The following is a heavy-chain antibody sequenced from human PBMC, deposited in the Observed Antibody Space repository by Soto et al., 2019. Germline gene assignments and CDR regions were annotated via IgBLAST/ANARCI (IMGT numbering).Heavy chain of an antibody. J-gene: IGHJ6*02. CDR1: GADINSGGFT. Sequence: SETLSLTCSVSGADINSGGFTWTWIRQHAGKGLEWLGYTSHSGSTDYNPSLKSRLSISGDTSKNHFSLTLTSVTAADAAVYYCATIGVSGYLAVWGQGTTVTVSS. D-gene: IGHD3-16*02. CDR2: TSHSGST. CDR3: ATIGVSGYLAV. V-gene: IGHV4-31*03.